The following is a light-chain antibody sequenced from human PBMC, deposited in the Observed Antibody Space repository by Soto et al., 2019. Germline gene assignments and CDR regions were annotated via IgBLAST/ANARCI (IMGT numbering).Light chain of an antibody. J-gene: IGKJ1*01. Sequence: DIQMTQSPSTLSASVGDRVTITCRASQSISSWLAWYQQKPGKAPKLLIYKASSLESGVPSRFSGSVSGTELTLTISRLEPDDFATYYCQQYNSYSWTFGQGTKVEIK. CDR1: QSISSW. V-gene: IGKV1-5*03. CDR3: QQYNSYSWT. CDR2: KAS.